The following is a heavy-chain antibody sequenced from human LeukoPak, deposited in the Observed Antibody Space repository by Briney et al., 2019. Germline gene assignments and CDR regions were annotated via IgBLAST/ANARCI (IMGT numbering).Heavy chain of an antibody. CDR2: ISYDGSNK. CDR3: AREVRLIAVAGTRWFDP. J-gene: IGHJ5*02. CDR1: GFTFSSYA. D-gene: IGHD6-19*01. V-gene: IGHV3-30-3*01. Sequence: GGSLRLSCAASGFTFSSYAMHWVRQAPGKGLEWVAVISYDGSNKYYADSVKGRFTISRDNSKNTLYLQMNSLRAEDTAVYYYAREVRLIAVAGTRWFDPWGQGTLVTVSS.